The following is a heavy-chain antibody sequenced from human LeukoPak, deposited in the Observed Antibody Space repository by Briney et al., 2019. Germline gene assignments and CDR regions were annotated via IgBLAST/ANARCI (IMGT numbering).Heavy chain of an antibody. D-gene: IGHD1-26*01. V-gene: IGHV1-8*01. CDR3: ARALLGATLFWFDP. J-gene: IGHJ5*02. CDR1: GYTYTSYD. CDR2: MNPNSGNT. Sequence: ASVKVSCKASGYTYTSYDINWVRQATGQGLEWMGWMNPNSGNTGYAQKFQGRVTMTRNTSISTAYMELSSLRSEDTAVYYCARALLGATLFWFDPWGQGTLVTVSS.